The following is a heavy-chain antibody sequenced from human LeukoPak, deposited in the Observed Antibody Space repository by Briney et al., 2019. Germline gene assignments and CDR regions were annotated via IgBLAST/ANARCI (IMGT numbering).Heavy chain of an antibody. D-gene: IGHD6-13*01. CDR2: ISYDGSNK. V-gene: IGHV3-30-3*01. CDR3: ARSGGYSSSWYVIALNWFDP. Sequence: PGGSLRLSCAASGFTFSSYAMHWVRQAPGKGLEWVAVISYDGSNKYYADSVKGRFTISRDNSKNTLYLQMNSLRAEDTAVYYCARSGGYSSSWYVIALNWFDPWGQGTLVTVSS. J-gene: IGHJ5*02. CDR1: GFTFSSYA.